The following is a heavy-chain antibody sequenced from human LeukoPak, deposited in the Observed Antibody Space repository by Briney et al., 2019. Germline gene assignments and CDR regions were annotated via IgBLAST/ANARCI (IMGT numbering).Heavy chain of an antibody. D-gene: IGHD3-16*01. Sequence: KPSETLSLTSTVSGGSISSSIYYWGWIRQPPGKGLEWIGSIYHSGSTYYNPSLKSRVTISVDTSKNQFSLKLSSVTAADTAVYYCARPAFGGVIFFFDYWGQGTPVTVSS. CDR3: ARPAFGGVIFFFDY. V-gene: IGHV4-39*01. CDR2: IYHSGST. CDR1: GGSISSSIYY. J-gene: IGHJ4*02.